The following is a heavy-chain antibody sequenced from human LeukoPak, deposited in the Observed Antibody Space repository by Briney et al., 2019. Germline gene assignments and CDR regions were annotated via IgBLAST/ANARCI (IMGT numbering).Heavy chain of an antibody. J-gene: IGHJ4*02. D-gene: IGHD1-26*01. CDR1: GGSISSYY. V-gene: IGHV4-59*12. CDR2: IYYSGST. Sequence: SETLSLTCTVSGGSISSYYWSWIRQPPGKGLEWIGYIYYSGSTNYNPSLKSRVTISVDTSKNQFSLKLSSVTAADTAVYYCARDRGELYDYWGQGTLVTVSS. CDR3: ARDRGELYDY.